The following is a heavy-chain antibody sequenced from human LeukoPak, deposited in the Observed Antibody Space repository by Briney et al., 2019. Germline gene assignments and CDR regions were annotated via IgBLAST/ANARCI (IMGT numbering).Heavy chain of an antibody. CDR2: ISGSSGST. D-gene: IGHD3-3*01. CDR3: ARSSVRFFDY. Sequence: GGSLRLSCAASGFSFSSYVMSWVRQAPGKGLEWVSAISGSSGSTYYADSVKGRFTISRDNPKNTLYLQMNSLRAEDTAVYYCARSSVRFFDYWGQGTLVTVSS. V-gene: IGHV3-23*01. CDR1: GFSFSSYV. J-gene: IGHJ4*02.